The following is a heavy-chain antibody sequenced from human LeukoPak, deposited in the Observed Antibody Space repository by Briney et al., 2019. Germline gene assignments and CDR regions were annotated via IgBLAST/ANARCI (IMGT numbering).Heavy chain of an antibody. CDR2: INHSGST. CDR3: ARERQRGYSSGWYGY. J-gene: IGHJ4*02. V-gene: IGHV4-34*01. D-gene: IGHD6-19*01. CDR1: GGSFSGYY. Sequence: SETLSLTCAVYGGSFSGYYWSWIRQPPGKGLGWIGEINHSGSTNYNPSLKSRVTISVDTSKNQFSLKLSSVTAADTAVYYCARERQRGYSSGWYGYWGQGTLVTVSS.